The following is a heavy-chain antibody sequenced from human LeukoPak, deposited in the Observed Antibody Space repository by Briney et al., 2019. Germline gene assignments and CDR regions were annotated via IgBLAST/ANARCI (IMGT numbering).Heavy chain of an antibody. CDR3: AREVAVPGIDY. Sequence: SETLSLTCSVSGASITSYSWSWIRESAGKGLVWIGRIYPGGTTNYNPSFTSRVSMSLDTSRSQFSLSLKSVTAADTALYYCAREVAVPGIDYWGQGTLVTVSS. D-gene: IGHD6-19*01. CDR1: GASITSYS. CDR2: IYPGGTT. V-gene: IGHV4-4*07. J-gene: IGHJ4*02.